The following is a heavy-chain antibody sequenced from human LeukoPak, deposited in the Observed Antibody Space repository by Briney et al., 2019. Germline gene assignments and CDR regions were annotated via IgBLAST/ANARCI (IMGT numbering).Heavy chain of an antibody. Sequence: ASVKFSCKTSGYTLTSYYMHWVRQAPGQGLEWIGWVNPTSGGTNYAQKFQGRVTMTRDTSISTAYMELSRLRSDDTAVYYCASKGAGHCYDASCMGSFDLWGQGTTVAVSS. D-gene: IGHD2-15*01. CDR1: GYTLTSYY. CDR2: VNPTSGGT. V-gene: IGHV1-2*02. CDR3: ASKGAGHCYDASCMGSFDL. J-gene: IGHJ3*01.